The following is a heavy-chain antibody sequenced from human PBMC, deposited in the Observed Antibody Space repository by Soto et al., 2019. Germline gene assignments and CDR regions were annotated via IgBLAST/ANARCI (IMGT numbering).Heavy chain of an antibody. Sequence: LSETLSLTCTVSGGSISSYYWSWIRQPPGKGLEWIGYIYYSGSTNYNPSLKSRVTISVDTSKNQFSLKLSSVTAADTAVYYCARAEYSSSPSIWFGELSNWFDPWGQGTLVTVSS. J-gene: IGHJ5*02. CDR1: GGSISSYY. CDR3: ARAEYSSSPSIWFGELSNWFDP. D-gene: IGHD3-10*01. V-gene: IGHV4-59*01. CDR2: IYYSGST.